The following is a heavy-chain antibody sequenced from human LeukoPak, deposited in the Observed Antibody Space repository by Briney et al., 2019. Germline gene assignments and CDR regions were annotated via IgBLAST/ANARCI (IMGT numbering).Heavy chain of an antibody. CDR1: GFTFSTYS. J-gene: IGHJ3*02. CDR2: ISGSGGST. D-gene: IGHD6-13*01. V-gene: IGHV3-23*01. CDR3: AKDVHTHGSSWYEGDAFDI. Sequence: GGSLRLSCAASGFTFSTYSMHWVRQAPGKGLEWVSAISGSGGSTYYADSVKGRFTISRDNSKNTLYLQMNSLRAEDTAVYYCAKDVHTHGSSWYEGDAFDIWGQGTMVTVSS.